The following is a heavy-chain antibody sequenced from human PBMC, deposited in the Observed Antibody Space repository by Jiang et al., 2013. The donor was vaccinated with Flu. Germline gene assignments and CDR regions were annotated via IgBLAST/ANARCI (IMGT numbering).Heavy chain of an antibody. CDR2: IYSGGST. J-gene: IGHJ4*02. CDR1: GFTVSSNY. CDR3: ARVDGYQYYFDY. D-gene: IGHD5-24*01. Sequence: GLVQPGGSLRLSCAASGFTVSSNYMSWVRQAPGKGLEWVSVIYSGGSTYYADSVKGRFTISRDNSKNTLYLQMNSLRAEDTAVYYCARVDGYQYYFDYWGQGTLVTVSS. V-gene: IGHV3-66*01.